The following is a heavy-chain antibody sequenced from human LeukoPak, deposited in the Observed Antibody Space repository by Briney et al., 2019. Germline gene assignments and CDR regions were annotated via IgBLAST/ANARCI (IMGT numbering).Heavy chain of an antibody. V-gene: IGHV3-74*01. J-gene: IGHJ4*02. D-gene: IGHD3-10*01. CDR2: INRDGSST. CDR1: GFTFSSYW. CDR3: ARDHYGSGDY. Sequence: GGSLRLSCAASGFTFSSYWMHWVRQAPGKGLVWVSRINRDGSSTTYADSVKGRLTISRDNAKNTLYLQMNSLRAEDTAVYYCARDHYGSGDYWGQGTLVTVSS.